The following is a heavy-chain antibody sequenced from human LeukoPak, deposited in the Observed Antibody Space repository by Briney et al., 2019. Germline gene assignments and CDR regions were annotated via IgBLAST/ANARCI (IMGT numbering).Heavy chain of an antibody. CDR3: ARWDSYTRGYFDY. CDR2: IYYTGST. J-gene: IGHJ4*02. D-gene: IGHD3-16*01. CDR1: GGSFSGYY. V-gene: IGHV4-59*01. Sequence: PSETLSLTCAVYGGSFSGYYWSWIRQPPGQGLEWIGYIYYTGSTHYNPSLKSRVTISLDTSNNQFSLRLTSVTAADSAMYYCARWDSYTRGYFDYWGQGTLVTVSS.